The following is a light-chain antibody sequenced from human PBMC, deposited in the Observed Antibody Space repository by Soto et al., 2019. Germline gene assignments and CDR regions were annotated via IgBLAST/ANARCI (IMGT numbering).Light chain of an antibody. CDR1: RYIRSD. V-gene: IGKV1-6*01. J-gene: IGKJ5*01. Sequence: IQMTQSPSSLSASVGDRVTITCRASRYIRSDLSWYQQRPGQAPKVLIYVASNLQSGVPSRFSGSGYGTDFTLTISSLQPGDSATFYCQQYASYPWTFGRGTRLEIK. CDR2: VAS. CDR3: QQYASYPWT.